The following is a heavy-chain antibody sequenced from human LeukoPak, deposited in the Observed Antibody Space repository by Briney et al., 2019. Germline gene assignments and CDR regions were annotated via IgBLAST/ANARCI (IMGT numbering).Heavy chain of an antibody. V-gene: IGHV1-18*01. Sequence: GASVKVSCKASGYTFIRYGITWVRQAPGQGLEWMGWISPYNNNTNYAQKVQGRVTMTTDTSTSTAYMELRSLRSDDTAVYYCARLEALGITMVRGIMGADWFDPWGQGTLVTVSS. J-gene: IGHJ5*02. D-gene: IGHD3-10*01. CDR1: GYTFIRYG. CDR2: ISPYNNNT. CDR3: ARLEALGITMVRGIMGADWFDP.